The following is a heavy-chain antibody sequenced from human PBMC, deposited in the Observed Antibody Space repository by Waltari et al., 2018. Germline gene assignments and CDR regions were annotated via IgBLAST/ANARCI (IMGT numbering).Heavy chain of an antibody. CDR3: ARDRQTYGGNSGFDY. CDR2: TYYRSKWYN. Sequence: QVQLQPSGPGLVKPSQPLSLPCAISGDSVSSHSSAWNWISQAPPRGLEWLGRTYYRSKWYNDYAVSVKSRITINPDTSKNQFSLQLNSVTPEDTAVYYCARDRQTYGGNSGFDYWGQGTLVTVSS. J-gene: IGHJ4*02. D-gene: IGHD4-17*01. V-gene: IGHV6-1*01. CDR1: GDSVSSHSSA.